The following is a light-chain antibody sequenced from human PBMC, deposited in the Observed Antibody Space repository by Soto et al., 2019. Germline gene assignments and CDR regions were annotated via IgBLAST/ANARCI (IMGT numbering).Light chain of an antibody. CDR1: SSDVGGYNY. CDR2: DVS. V-gene: IGLV2-14*01. J-gene: IGLJ2*01. CDR3: SSYTSSSTRV. Sequence: QSALTQPASVSGSPGQSITISCTGTSSDVGGYNYVSWYQQHPGKAPKLMIYDVSNRPSGVSNRVSGSKSGNKASLTISGLQAEDEADYYCSSYTSSSTRVFGGGTKVTVL.